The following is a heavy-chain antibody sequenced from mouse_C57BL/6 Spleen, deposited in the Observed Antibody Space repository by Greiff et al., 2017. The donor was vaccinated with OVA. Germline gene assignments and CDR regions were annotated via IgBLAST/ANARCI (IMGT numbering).Heavy chain of an antibody. CDR3: TRCDYDGNYAMDY. V-gene: IGHV1-15*01. CDR2: IDPETGGT. J-gene: IGHJ4*01. Sequence: VKLMESGAELVRPGASVTLSCKASGYTFTDYEMHWVKQTPVHGLEWIGAIDPETGGTAYNQKFKGKAILTADKSSSTAYMELRSLTSEDSAVYYCTRCDYDGNYAMDYWGQGTSVTVSS. CDR1: GYTFTDYE. D-gene: IGHD2-4*01.